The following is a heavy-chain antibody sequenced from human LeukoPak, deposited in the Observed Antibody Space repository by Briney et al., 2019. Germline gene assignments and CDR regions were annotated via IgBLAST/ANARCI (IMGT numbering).Heavy chain of an antibody. CDR3: AELGITMIGGV. CDR1: GFTFSSYW. Sequence: GGSLRLSCAASGFTFSSYWMSWVRQAPGRGLEWVSYISSSGSTIYYADSVKGRFTISRDNAKNSLYLQMNSLRAEDTAVYYCAELGITMIGGVWGKGTTVTISS. V-gene: IGHV3-48*04. D-gene: IGHD3-10*02. J-gene: IGHJ6*04. CDR2: ISSSGSTI.